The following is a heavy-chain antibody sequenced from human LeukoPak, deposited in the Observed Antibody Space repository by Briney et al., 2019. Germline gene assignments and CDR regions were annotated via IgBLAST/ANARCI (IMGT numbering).Heavy chain of an antibody. CDR3: ARLATIFDY. Sequence: GRSLRLSCAASGFTFSSYGMHWVRQAPGKGLEWVAAISYDGSNKYYADSVKGRFTISRDNSKNTLYLQMNSLRAEDTAVYYCARLATIFDYWGQGTLVTVSS. D-gene: IGHD5-24*01. J-gene: IGHJ4*02. V-gene: IGHV3-30*03. CDR2: ISYDGSNK. CDR1: GFTFSSYG.